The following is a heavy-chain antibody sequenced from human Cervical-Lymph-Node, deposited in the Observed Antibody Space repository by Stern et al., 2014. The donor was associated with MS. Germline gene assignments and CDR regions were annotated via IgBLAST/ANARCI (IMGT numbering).Heavy chain of an antibody. V-gene: IGHV4-39*01. CDR3: VGYRNWYFDL. Sequence: QVQLQESGPGLVKPSETLSLTCTVSGGSISSSSYYWGWIRQPPGKGLEWIGSIYYSGSTYYNPSLKSRVTISVDTSKNQFSLKLSSGTAADTAVYYCVGYRNWYFDLWGRGTLVTVSS. D-gene: IGHD3-16*02. CDR2: IYYSGST. J-gene: IGHJ2*01. CDR1: GGSISSSSYY.